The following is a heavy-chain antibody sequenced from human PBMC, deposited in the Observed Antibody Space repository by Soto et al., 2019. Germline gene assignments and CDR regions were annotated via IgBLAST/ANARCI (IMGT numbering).Heavy chain of an antibody. Sequence: RQMPGKGLEWMGIIYPGDSDTRYSPSFQGQVTISADKSISTAYLQVDSLRAKDTAVYYCARDAVAGTGGYCALDIWGQGTMVTVSS. CDR3: ARDAVAGTGGYCALDI. J-gene: IGHJ3*02. V-gene: IGHV5-51*01. D-gene: IGHD6-19*01. CDR2: IYPGDSDT.